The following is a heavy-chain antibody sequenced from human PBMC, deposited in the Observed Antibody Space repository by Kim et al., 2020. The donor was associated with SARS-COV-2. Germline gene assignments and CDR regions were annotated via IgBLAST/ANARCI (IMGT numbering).Heavy chain of an antibody. D-gene: IGHD3-16*01. CDR2: ISYDGSNK. CDR1: GFTFSSYG. CDR3: AKYGGKGWFDP. Sequence: GGSLRLSCAASGFTFSSYGMHWVRQAPGKGLEWVAVISYDGSNKYYADSVKGRFTISRDNSKNTLYLQMNSLRAEDTAVYYCAKYGGKGWFDPWGQGTLVTVSS. V-gene: IGHV3-30*18. J-gene: IGHJ5*02.